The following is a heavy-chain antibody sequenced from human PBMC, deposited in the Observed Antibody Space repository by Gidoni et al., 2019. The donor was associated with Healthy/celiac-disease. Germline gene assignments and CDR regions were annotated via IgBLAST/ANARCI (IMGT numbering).Heavy chain of an antibody. CDR2: INSDGSST. V-gene: IGHV3-74*01. Sequence: EVQLVESGGGLVQPGGSLRLSCAASGFTFSSYWMHWVRQAPGKGLVWVSRINSDGSSTRYADSVKGRFTISRDNAKNTLYLQMNSLRAEDTAVYYCASEGVLRYFDSLDYWGQGTLVTVSS. CDR3: ASEGVLRYFDSLDY. J-gene: IGHJ4*01. CDR1: GFTFSSYW. D-gene: IGHD3-9*01.